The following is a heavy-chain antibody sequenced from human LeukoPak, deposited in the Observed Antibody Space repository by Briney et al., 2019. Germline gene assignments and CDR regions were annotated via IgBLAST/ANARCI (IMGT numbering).Heavy chain of an antibody. CDR2: MYGAGNI. D-gene: IGHD3-10*01. V-gene: IGHV3-53*01. CDR3: ARGVMGVKPLDY. J-gene: IGHJ4*02. Sequence: GGSLRLSCAASGFTFSSYNMNWVRQAPGKGLEWVSFMYGAGNIYYADSVKGRFTISRDNSNNKLYLQMNSLEAADTAVYYCARGVMGVKPLDYWGQGTLVTVSS. CDR1: GFTFSSYN.